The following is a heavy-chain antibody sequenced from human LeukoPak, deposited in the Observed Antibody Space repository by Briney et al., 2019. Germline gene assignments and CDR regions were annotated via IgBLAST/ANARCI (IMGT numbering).Heavy chain of an antibody. CDR2: INPSGGST. J-gene: IGHJ6*03. D-gene: IGHD6-13*01. Sequence: ASVKVSCKASGYTFTSYYMHWVRQAPGQGLEWMGIINPSGGSTSYAQKFQGRVTMTRDMSTSTVYMELSSLRSEDTAVYYCARNLRAAAGTRGYYYYYMDVWGKGTTVTVSS. V-gene: IGHV1-46*01. CDR3: ARNLRAAAGTRGYYYYYMDV. CDR1: GYTFTSYY.